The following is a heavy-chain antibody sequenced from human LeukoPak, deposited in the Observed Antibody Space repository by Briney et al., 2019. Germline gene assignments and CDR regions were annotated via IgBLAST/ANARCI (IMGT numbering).Heavy chain of an antibody. J-gene: IGHJ4*02. V-gene: IGHV3-30-3*01. CDR1: GFTFSRYA. CDR3: ARDFAWLADY. CDR2: ISKDGSNK. D-gene: IGHD6-19*01. Sequence: GGSLRLSCAASGFTFSRYAMHWVRQAPGKGLEWVAVISKDGSNKCYADSVKGRFTISGDNSKNTLYLQMDSLRAEDTAVYYCARDFAWLADYWGQGTLVTVSS.